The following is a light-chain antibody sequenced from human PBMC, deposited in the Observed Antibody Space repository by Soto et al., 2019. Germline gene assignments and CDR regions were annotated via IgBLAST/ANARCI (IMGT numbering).Light chain of an antibody. J-gene: IGLJ3*02. CDR2: DVT. Sequence: QSVLAQPPSASGSPGQSVTISCTGSGSDIGAYNFVSWYQQHPGKAPKLMIFDVTERPSGVPDRFSGSKSGNTASLTVSGLQADDEAVYYCYSYAGRNIWVFGGGTKLTVL. V-gene: IGLV2-8*01. CDR3: YSYAGRNIWV. CDR1: GSDIGAYNF.